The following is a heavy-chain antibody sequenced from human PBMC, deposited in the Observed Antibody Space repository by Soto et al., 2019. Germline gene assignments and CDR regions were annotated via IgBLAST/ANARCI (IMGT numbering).Heavy chain of an antibody. J-gene: IGHJ6*02. CDR1: GGSISSYC. D-gene: IGHD6-13*01. V-gene: IGHV4-59*01. CDR2: IYYSGST. Sequence: SETLSLTCTVSGGSISSYCWSWIRQPPGKGLEWIGYIYYSGSTNYNPSLKSRVTISVDTSKNQFSLKLSSVTAADTAVYYCARGTGYSSSWYHYYYYYGMDVWGQGTTVTVS. CDR3: ARGTGYSSSWYHYYYYYGMDV.